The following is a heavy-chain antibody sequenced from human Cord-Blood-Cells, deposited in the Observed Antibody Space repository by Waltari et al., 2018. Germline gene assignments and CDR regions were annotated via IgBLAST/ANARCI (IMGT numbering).Heavy chain of an antibody. V-gene: IGHV1-69*01. CDR2: IIPIFGTA. D-gene: IGHD5-12*01. Sequence: QVQLVQSGAEVKKPGSSVKVSCKASGGTFSSYAISWVRQDPGQGLEWMGGIIPIFGTANYTKKFQGRVTITADESTSTAYMELSSLRSEDTAVYYCAVVGTRIVATIRGVVDYWGQGTLVTVSS. CDR3: AVVGTRIVATIRGVVDY. J-gene: IGHJ4*02. CDR1: GGTFSSYA.